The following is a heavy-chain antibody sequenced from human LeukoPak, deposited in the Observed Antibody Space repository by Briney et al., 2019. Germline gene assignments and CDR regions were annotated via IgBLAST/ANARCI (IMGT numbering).Heavy chain of an antibody. V-gene: IGHV1-2*02. J-gene: IGHJ4*02. CDR2: INPNSGGT. D-gene: IGHD1-1*01. CDR1: RYTFTGYY. Sequence: ASVKVSCKASRYTFTGYYMHWVRQAPGQGLEWMGWINPNSGGTDYAQKFQGRVTMTRDTSISTAYMELSRLRSDDTAVYYCARPLRERPYYFDYWGQGTLVTVSS. CDR3: ARPLRERPYYFDY.